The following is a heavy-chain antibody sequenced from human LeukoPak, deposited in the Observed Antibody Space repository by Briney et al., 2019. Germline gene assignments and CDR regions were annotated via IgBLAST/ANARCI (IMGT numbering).Heavy chain of an antibody. J-gene: IGHJ6*02. CDR1: GFTFSSYS. CDR2: IWYDGSNK. D-gene: IGHD2-2*01. V-gene: IGHV3-33*01. CDR3: ARAGCSSTSCYEDYYYGMDV. Sequence: PGGSLRLSCAASGFTFSSYSMHWVRQAPGKGLEWVAVIWYDGSNKYYADSVKGRFTISRDNSKNTLYLQMNSLRAEDTAVYYCARAGCSSTSCYEDYYYGMDVWGQGTTVTVSS.